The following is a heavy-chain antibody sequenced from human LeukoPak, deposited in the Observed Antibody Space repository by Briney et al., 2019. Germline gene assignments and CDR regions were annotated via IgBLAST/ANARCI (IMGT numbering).Heavy chain of an antibody. D-gene: IGHD6-13*01. CDR3: ARVKMAEPGNVMDS. Sequence: ASVTVSCKASGYTFTGYYMHWVRQAPGQGLEWMGWINPNSGGTNYAQKFQGWVTMTRDTSTSTAYMELSRLRSDDTAVYYCARVKMAEPGNVMDSWGQGTLVTVSS. CDR1: GYTFTGYY. V-gene: IGHV1-2*04. J-gene: IGHJ4*02. CDR2: INPNSGGT.